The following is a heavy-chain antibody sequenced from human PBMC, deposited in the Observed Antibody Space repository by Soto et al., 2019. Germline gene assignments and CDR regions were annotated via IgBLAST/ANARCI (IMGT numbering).Heavy chain of an antibody. CDR2: IYYSGST. Sequence: QVQLQESGPGLVKPSQTLSLTCTVSGGSISRGGYYLSWTRQHPGKGLEWIGYIYYSGSTYYNPSLMIRVTMLVGTYKNPSALQLRPGAASDTAVYYCARGVIQWGQGTLVTVSS. D-gene: IGHD2-21*01. V-gene: IGHV4-31*03. CDR1: GGSISRGGYY. J-gene: IGHJ4*02. CDR3: ARGVIQ.